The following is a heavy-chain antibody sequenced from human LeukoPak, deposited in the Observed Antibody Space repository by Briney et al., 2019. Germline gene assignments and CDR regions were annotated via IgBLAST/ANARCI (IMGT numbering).Heavy chain of an antibody. V-gene: IGHV3-48*04. CDR1: GFTFSSYS. CDR3: ARDGLDDILTGYEAYYYYGMDV. D-gene: IGHD3-9*01. J-gene: IGHJ6*02. CDR2: ISSSSSTI. Sequence: GGSLRLSCAASGFTFSSYSMNWVRQAPGKGLEWVSYISSSSSTIYYADSVKGRFTISRDNAKNSLYLQMNSLRAEDTAVYYCARDGLDDILTGYEAYYYYGMDVWGQGATVTVSS.